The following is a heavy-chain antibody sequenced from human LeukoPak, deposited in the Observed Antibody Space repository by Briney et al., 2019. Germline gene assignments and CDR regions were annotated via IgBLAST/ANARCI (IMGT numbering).Heavy chain of an antibody. CDR1: GLRLSNYW. CDR2: TNLHGTAV. CDR3: ASAYTYVRLGDH. D-gene: IGHD3-16*01. Sequence: PGGSLRLSCAVSGLRLSNYWMHWVRQAPGKGLVWVARTNLHGTAVDYADSVKGRFTISRDNAKNTLFLQMNSLRAEDTAVYYCASAYTYVRLGDHWGQGTLVTVSS. V-gene: IGHV3-74*01. J-gene: IGHJ4*02.